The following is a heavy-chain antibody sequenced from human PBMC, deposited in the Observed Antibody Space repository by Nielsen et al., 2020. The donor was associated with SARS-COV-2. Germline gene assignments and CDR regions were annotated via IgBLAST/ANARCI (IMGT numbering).Heavy chain of an antibody. D-gene: IGHD4-17*01. J-gene: IGHJ4*02. Sequence: GESLKISCAASGFVFSDHYMDWVRQAPGKGLEWVCRSKNRANSYITEYAASMKGRFTISRDISENSLYLQLNSLQTEDTSVYFCARAENYGDYFFEHWGQGTLVTVSS. CDR2: SKNRANSYIT. CDR3: ARAENYGDYFFEH. CDR1: GFVFSDHY. V-gene: IGHV3-72*01.